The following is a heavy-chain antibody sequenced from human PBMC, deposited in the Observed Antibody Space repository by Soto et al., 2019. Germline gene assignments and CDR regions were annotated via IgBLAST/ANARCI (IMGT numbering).Heavy chain of an antibody. CDR3: ARHRKSSVDTAYWFDP. CDR1: GGSISSSSYY. J-gene: IGHJ5*02. CDR2: IYYSGST. Sequence: SETLSLTCTVSGGSISSSSYYWGWIRQPPGKGLEWIGSIYYSGSTYYNPSLKSRVTISVDTSKNQFSLKLSSVTAADTAVYYCARHRKSSVDTAYWFDPWGQGTLVTVSS. V-gene: IGHV4-39*01. D-gene: IGHD5-18*01.